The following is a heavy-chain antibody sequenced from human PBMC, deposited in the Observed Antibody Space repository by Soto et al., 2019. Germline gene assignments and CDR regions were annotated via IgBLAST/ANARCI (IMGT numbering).Heavy chain of an antibody. V-gene: IGHV1-69*06. J-gene: IGHJ4*02. CDR1: GGTFSSYA. D-gene: IGHD1-1*01. CDR2: IIPIFGTA. CDR3: ASAGTFPLPKRQYYFDY. Sequence: QVQLVQSGAEVKKPGSSVKVSCKASGGTFSSYAISWVRQAPGQGLEWMGGIIPIFGTANYAQKFQGRVTITADKSTSTPYLEVSSLGSEDTAVYYCASAGTFPLPKRQYYFDYWGQGTLVTVSS.